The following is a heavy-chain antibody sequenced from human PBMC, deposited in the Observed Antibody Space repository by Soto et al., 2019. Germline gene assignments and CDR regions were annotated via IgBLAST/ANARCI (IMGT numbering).Heavy chain of an antibody. J-gene: IGHJ5*02. D-gene: IGHD6-13*01. CDR1: GGSISSYY. CDR2: IYYIGST. V-gene: IGHV4-59*01. Sequence: SETLSLTCTFSGGSISSYYWSWIRQPPGKGLEWIGYIYYIGSTNYNPSLKSRVTISVDTSKNQFSLKLSSVTAADTAVYYCARDGPDSSSWYWFDPWGQGTLVTVSS. CDR3: ARDGPDSSSWYWFDP.